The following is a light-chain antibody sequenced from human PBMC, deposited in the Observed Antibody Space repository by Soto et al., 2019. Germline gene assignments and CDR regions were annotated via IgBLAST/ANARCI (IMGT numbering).Light chain of an antibody. J-gene: IGLJ2*01. CDR2: DVS. CDR3: SSYTSSSTLV. Sequence: QSALTQPASVSGSPGQPITISCTGTSSDIGGHNYVSWYQQHPGKAPKLMIYDVSNRPSGVSNRFSGSKSGNTASLTISGLQAEDEADYYCSSYTSSSTLVFGGGTKVTVL. CDR1: SSDIGGHNY. V-gene: IGLV2-14*01.